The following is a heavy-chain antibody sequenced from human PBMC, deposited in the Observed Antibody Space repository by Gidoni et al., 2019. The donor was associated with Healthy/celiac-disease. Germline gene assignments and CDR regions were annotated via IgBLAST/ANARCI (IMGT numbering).Heavy chain of an antibody. J-gene: IGHJ4*02. D-gene: IGHD6-19*01. CDR3: TRRIAVAGTRYYFDY. CDR1: GFTFGDSA. V-gene: IGHV3-49*03. CDR2: SRSKAYGGTT. Sequence: EVQLVESGGGLVQPGRSLRLSCTASGFTFGDSAMSWFRQAPGKGLGWVGFSRSKAYGGTTEYAASVKGRFTISRDDSKSIAYLQMNSLKTEDTAVYYCTRRIAVAGTRYYFDYWGQGTLVTVSS.